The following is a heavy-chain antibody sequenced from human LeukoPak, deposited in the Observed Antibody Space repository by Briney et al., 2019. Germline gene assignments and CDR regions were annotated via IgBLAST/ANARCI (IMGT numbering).Heavy chain of an antibody. CDR3: ASHPAVAGKYYFDY. V-gene: IGHV3-53*01. J-gene: IGHJ4*02. CDR1: GFTVSSNY. CDR2: IYSGGST. Sequence: GGSLRLSCAASGFTVSSNYMSWVRQAPGKGLEWVSVIYSGGSTYYADSVKGRFTISRDNSKNTLYLQMNSLRAEDTAVYYCASHPAVAGKYYFDYWGQGTLVTVSS. D-gene: IGHD6-19*01.